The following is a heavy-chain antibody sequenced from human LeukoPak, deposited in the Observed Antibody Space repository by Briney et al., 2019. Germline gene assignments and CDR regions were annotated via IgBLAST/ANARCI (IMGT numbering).Heavy chain of an antibody. D-gene: IGHD5-24*01. CDR1: GGSISSNY. CDR3: ARHRAEMATITDDAFDI. J-gene: IGHJ3*02. Sequence: SETLSLTCTVSGGSISSNYWSWIRQPPGRGLEWIGYIYTSGRTNYNPSLRSRVTMSIDTSKNQFSLRLSSVTAADTAVFYCARHRAEMATITDDAFDIWGQGTMVTVSS. CDR2: IYTSGRT. V-gene: IGHV4-4*09.